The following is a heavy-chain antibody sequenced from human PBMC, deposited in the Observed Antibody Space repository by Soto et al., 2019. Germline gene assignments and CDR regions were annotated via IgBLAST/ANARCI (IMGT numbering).Heavy chain of an antibody. CDR3: ARATRKIYCSGGSCTGSDYFDY. Sequence: SETLSLTCTVSGGSISNTDHFWGWIRQPPGKGLEWIGSIYYTGTTYYSPSLKSRVTMSVDTSKNKFSLKLSSVTAADTAVYYCARATRKIYCSGGSCTGSDYFDYWGQGTLVTVSS. CDR2: IYYTGTT. CDR1: GGSISNTDHF. V-gene: IGHV4-39*07. D-gene: IGHD2-15*01. J-gene: IGHJ4*02.